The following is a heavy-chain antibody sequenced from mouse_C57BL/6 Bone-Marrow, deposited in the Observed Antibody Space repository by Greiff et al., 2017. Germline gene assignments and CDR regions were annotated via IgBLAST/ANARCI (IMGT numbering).Heavy chain of an antibody. V-gene: IGHV8-12*01. D-gene: IGHD2-3*01. Sequence: QVTLKVSGPGILQSSQTLSLTCSFSGFSLSTSGMGVSWIRQPSGKGLEWLAHIYWDDDKRYNPSLKSRLTISTDTSRNHVVLTITSVDPADTATDYYARRWLPYYFDYWGQGTTLTVSS. CDR3: ARRWLPYYFDY. CDR2: IYWDDDK. J-gene: IGHJ2*01. CDR1: GFSLSTSGMG.